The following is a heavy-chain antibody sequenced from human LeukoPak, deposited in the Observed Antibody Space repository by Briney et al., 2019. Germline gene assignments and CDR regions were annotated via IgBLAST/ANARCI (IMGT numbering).Heavy chain of an antibody. CDR3: ARDFNYDSSGYYYRGGAFDI. CDR1: GGSISSYY. D-gene: IGHD3-22*01. J-gene: IGHJ3*02. V-gene: IGHV4-59*01. CDR2: IYYSGST. Sequence: SETLSLTCTVSGGSISSYYWSWIRQPPGKGLEWIGYIYYSGSTNYNPSLKSRVTISVDTSKNQFSLKLSSVTAADTAVYHCARDFNYDSSGYYYRGGAFDIWGQGTMVTVSS.